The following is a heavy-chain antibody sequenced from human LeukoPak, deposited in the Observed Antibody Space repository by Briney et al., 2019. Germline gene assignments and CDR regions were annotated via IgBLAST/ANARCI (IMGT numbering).Heavy chain of an antibody. V-gene: IGHV3-7*01. CDR1: GFPLSSYA. CDR3: VREGFYFFDF. Sequence: PGGSLRLSCAVSGFPLSSYAMSWVRQVPGKGLEWVANIKQDGSETTYADSVRGRFTIFRDNAKDSVYLQMNSLRAEDSATYYCVREGFYFFDFWGQGTLVTVSS. J-gene: IGHJ4*01. CDR2: IKQDGSET.